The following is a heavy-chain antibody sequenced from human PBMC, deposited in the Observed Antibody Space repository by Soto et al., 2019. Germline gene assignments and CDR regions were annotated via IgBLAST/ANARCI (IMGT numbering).Heavy chain of an antibody. J-gene: IGHJ4*02. Sequence: SCSASGFTFSSYAMSWVLQAPGKGLEWVSAISGSGGSTYYADSVKGRFTISRDNSKNTLYLQMNSLRAEDTAVYYCAKQYDFWSGYFSYWGQGTLVTVSS. CDR1: GFTFSSYA. CDR3: AKQYDFWSGYFSY. CDR2: ISGSGGST. V-gene: IGHV3-23*01. D-gene: IGHD3-3*01.